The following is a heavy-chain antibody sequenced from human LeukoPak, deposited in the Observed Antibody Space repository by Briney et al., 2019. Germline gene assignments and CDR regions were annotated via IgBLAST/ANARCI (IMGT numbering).Heavy chain of an antibody. CDR1: GGSISSSSYY. CDR2: IYYSGST. D-gene: IGHD3-10*01. V-gene: IGHV4-39*07. J-gene: IGHJ4*02. CDR3: ARGYYYGSGSYQTYFDY. Sequence: SETLSLTCTVSGGSISSSSYYWGWIRQPPGKGLEWIGSIYYSGSTYYNPSLKSRVTILVDTSKNQFSLKLSSVTAADTAVYYCARGYYYGSGSYQTYFDYWGQGTLVTVSS.